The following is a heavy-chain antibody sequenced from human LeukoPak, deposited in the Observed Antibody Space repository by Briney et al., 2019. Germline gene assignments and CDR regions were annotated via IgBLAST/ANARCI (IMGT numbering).Heavy chain of an antibody. CDR1: GYTFTVNY. CDR3: ARIHQYYSDGNGYYER. V-gene: IGHV1-2*02. J-gene: IGHJ4*02. CDR2: INPNTGGT. Sequence: ASVKVSCTTSGYTFTVNYIHWMRQAPGQGLEWMGWINPNTGGTNYGQKFQGRVTMTRDTSISTAYMELSSLRSDDTAVYYCARIHQYYSDGNGYYERWGQGTLVTVSS. D-gene: IGHD3-22*01.